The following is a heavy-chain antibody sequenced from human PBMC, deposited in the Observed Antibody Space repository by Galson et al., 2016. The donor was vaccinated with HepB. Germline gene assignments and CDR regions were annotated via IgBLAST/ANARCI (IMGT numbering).Heavy chain of an antibody. V-gene: IGHV6-1*01. D-gene: IGHD2/OR15-2a*01. CDR1: GDSASSNIAA. CDR3: TRVSFLGRGLTN. CDR2: TYYRSKWYN. Sequence: CAISGDSASSNIAAWNWIRQSPSRGLEWLGRTYYRSKWYNDYVPSVKSRITISPDTSKNQFSLQLKSVTPEDTAVYYCTRVSFLGRGLTNWGQGILVTVSS. J-gene: IGHJ4*02.